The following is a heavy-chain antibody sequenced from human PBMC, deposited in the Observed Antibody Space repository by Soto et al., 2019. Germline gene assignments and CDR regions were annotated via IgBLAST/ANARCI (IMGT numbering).Heavy chain of an antibody. CDR2: ISGSGGST. Sequence: EVQLLESGGGLVQPGGSLRLSCAASGFTFSSYAMSWVRQAPGKGLEWVSAISGSGGSTYYADSVKGRFTISRDNSKNTLYLQMNSLRAEDTAVYYCAKILTGAAPQGYYFDYWGQGTLVTVSS. CDR1: GFTFSSYA. D-gene: IGHD1-26*01. CDR3: AKILTGAAPQGYYFDY. V-gene: IGHV3-23*01. J-gene: IGHJ4*02.